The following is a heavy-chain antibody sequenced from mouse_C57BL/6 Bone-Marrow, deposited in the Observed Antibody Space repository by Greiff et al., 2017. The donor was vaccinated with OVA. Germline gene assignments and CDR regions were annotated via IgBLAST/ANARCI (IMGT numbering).Heavy chain of an antibody. Sequence: QVQLQQPGAELVKPGASVKMSCKASGYTFTSYWITWVKQRPGQGLEWIGDIYPGSGSTNYNEKFKSKATLTVDTSSSTAYMQLSSLTSEDSAVYYCARGWGLQHRDDYWGQGTTLTVSS. CDR2: IYPGSGST. D-gene: IGHD2-4*01. V-gene: IGHV1-55*01. CDR1: GYTFTSYW. CDR3: ARGWGLQHRDDY. J-gene: IGHJ2*01.